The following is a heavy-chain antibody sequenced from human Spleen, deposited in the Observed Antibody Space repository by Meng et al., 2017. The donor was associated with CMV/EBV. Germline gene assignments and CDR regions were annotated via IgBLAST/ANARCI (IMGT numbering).Heavy chain of an antibody. V-gene: IGHV1-2*02. Sequence: QVQLVQSGAEVKKPGASVKVSCKASGYTFTGYYMHWVRQAPGQGLEWMGWINPNSGGTNYAQKFQGRVTMTRDTSISTAYMKLSSVTAADTAVYYCAERSGRLVPIDYWGQGTLVTVSS. CDR3: AERSGRLVPIDY. CDR1: GYTFTGYY. D-gene: IGHD6-19*01. J-gene: IGHJ4*02. CDR2: INPNSGGT.